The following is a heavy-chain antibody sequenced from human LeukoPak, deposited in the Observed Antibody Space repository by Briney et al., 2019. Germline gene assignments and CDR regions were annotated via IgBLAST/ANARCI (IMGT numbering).Heavy chain of an antibody. J-gene: IGHJ5*02. Sequence: PSETLSPTCTVSNDSISSYCCSWVRQPPGKGLEWIGFMCPSGRTDYNPSLKSRVTMSIDTSKNQLSMELRFLTAADTAVYYCATSYDGKTAPYDLWGHGTLVTVSS. CDR2: MCPSGRT. CDR1: NDSISSYC. D-gene: IGHD4-23*01. V-gene: IGHV4-4*08. CDR3: ATSYDGKTAPYDL.